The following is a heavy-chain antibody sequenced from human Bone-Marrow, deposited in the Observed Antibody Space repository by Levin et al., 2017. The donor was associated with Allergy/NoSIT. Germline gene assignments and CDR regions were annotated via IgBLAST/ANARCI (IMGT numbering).Heavy chain of an antibody. CDR1: GFTFSSYG. D-gene: IGHD4-17*01. Sequence: PGGSLRLSCAASGFTFSSYGMHWVRQAPGKGLEWVAVIWYDGSNKYYADSVKGRFTISRDNSKNTLYLQMNSLRAEDTAVYYCARDADYGDTVVGYFDYWGQGTLVTVSS. V-gene: IGHV3-33*01. CDR2: IWYDGSNK. CDR3: ARDADYGDTVVGYFDY. J-gene: IGHJ4*02.